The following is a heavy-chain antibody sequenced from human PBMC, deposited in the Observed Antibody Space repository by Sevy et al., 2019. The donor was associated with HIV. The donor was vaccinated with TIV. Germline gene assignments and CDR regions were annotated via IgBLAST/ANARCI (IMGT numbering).Heavy chain of an antibody. CDR2: FDPVDGKT. CDR3: AVTKDYYDSSGYPFDY. CDR1: GYTLTQLS. V-gene: IGHV1-24*01. Sequence: ASVKVSCKVSGYTLTQLSIHWVRQAPGKGLEWMGTFDPVDGKTIYAQKFQGRVTMTEDKSTDTAYMQLTSLRSEDTAVFYCAVTKDYYDSSGYPFDYWGLGTLVTVSS. J-gene: IGHJ4*02. D-gene: IGHD3-22*01.